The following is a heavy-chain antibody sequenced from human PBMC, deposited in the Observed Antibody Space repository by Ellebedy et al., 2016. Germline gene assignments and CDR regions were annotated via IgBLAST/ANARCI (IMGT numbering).Heavy chain of an antibody. Sequence: SETLSLTCTVSGGSISGYYWGWIRQPPGKGLEWIGSFYWRGSTYYNPSLKSRVTISADTSTNHFSLRLSSVTAADTAVYYCYVGYYYYCVDVWGQGTTVTVSS. J-gene: IGHJ6*02. CDR1: GGSISGYY. CDR2: FYWRGST. D-gene: IGHD3-10*02. V-gene: IGHV4-39*02. CDR3: YVGYYYYCVDV.